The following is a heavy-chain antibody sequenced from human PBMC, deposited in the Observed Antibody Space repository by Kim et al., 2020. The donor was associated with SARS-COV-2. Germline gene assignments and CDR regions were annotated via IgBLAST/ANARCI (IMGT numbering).Heavy chain of an antibody. CDR2: IIPIGNMT. V-gene: IGHV1-69*04. D-gene: IGHD2-8*01. CDR1: GGPSRSYG. CDR3: AREVPPLEPYAMSALRQGDSYYSYGMDV. Sequence: SVKVSCKAFGGPSRSYGRSWVRQAPGQGLEWMGRIIPIGNMTDYAQKFQGRVTITADRMKTVYMELTSLRPEDTAVYYCAREVPPLEPYAMSALRQGDSYYSYGMDVWGQGTTVTVSS. J-gene: IGHJ6*02.